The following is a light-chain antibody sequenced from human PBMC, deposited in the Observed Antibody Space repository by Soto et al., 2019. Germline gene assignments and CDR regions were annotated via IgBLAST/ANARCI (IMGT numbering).Light chain of an antibody. CDR2: GAS. J-gene: IGKJ4*01. Sequence: VVRRQSPGTLSLSPGERATLSCRASQSVSSSYLAWYQQKPGQAPRLLIYGASSRATGIPDRFSGSGSGTDFTLTISRLEPEDFAVYYCQQYGSSPLTFGGGTKVDIK. V-gene: IGKV3-20*01. CDR3: QQYGSSPLT. CDR1: QSVSSSY.